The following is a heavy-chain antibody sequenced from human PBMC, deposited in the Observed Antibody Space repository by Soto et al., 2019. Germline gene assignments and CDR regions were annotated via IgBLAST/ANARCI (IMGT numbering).Heavy chain of an antibody. J-gene: IGHJ4*02. CDR3: ARVETYYYDSSGYYGFDY. V-gene: IGHV1-3*01. D-gene: IGHD3-22*01. CDR1: GYTFTSYA. CDR2: INAGNGNK. Sequence: QVQLVQSGAEVKKPGASVKVSCKASGYTFTSYAMHWVRQAPGQRLEWMGWINAGNGNKNYSQKFKGRVTITRDTSASTAYMELSSLRSEDTAVYYCARVETYYYDSSGYYGFDYWGQGTLVTVSS.